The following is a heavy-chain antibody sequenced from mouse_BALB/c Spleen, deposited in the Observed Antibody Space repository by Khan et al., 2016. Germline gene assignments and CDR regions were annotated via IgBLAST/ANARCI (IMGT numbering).Heavy chain of an antibody. CDR1: GYSFTSYY. J-gene: IGHJ4*01. CDR3: ASSTQSFSAMDY. D-gene: IGHD1-1*01. V-gene: IGHV1S135*01. Sequence: VQLQQSGPELMKPGASVKISCKASGYSFTSYYMHWVKQSHGKSLEWIGYIDPFNGGTSYNQKFKGKATLTVDKSSSTAYMHLSSLTSEDSAVYYCASSTQSFSAMDYWGHGTSVTVSS. CDR2: IDPFNGGT.